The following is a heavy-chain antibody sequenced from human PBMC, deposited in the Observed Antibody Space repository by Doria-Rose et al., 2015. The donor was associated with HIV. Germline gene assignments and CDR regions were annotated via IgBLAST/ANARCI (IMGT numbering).Heavy chain of an antibody. Sequence: SGPVLVKPTETLTLTCTVSGVSLSSPGMGVSWIRRPPGKALEWLANIFSDDERSYKTSLKSRLTIFIGNYTSQVVLTMTDMDPVDTATYYCARIKSSRWYHKYYFDFWGQGTLVIVSA. J-gene: IGHJ4*02. V-gene: IGHV2-26*01. CDR2: IFSDDER. D-gene: IGHD6-13*01. CDR1: GVSLSSPGMG. CDR3: ARIKSSRWYHKYYFDF.